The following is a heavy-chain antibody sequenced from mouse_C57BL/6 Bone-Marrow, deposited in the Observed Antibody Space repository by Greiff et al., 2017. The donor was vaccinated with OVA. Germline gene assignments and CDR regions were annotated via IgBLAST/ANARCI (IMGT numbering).Heavy chain of an antibody. V-gene: IGHV1-7*01. CDR1: GYTFTSYW. D-gene: IGHD1-3*01. CDR3: ARIYKRWYFDV. Sequence: QVHVKQSGAELAKPGASVKLSCKASGYTFTSYWMHWVKQRPGQGLEWIGYINPSSGYTKYNQKFKDKATLTADKSSSTAYMQLSSLTYEDSAVYYCARIYKRWYFDVWGTGTTVTVSS. CDR2: INPSSGYT. J-gene: IGHJ1*03.